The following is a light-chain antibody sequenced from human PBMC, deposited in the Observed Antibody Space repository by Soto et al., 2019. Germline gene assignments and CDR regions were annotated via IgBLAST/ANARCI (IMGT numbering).Light chain of an antibody. J-gene: IGKJ4*01. CDR2: DAS. CDR1: QSVNYN. Sequence: EIVMPQSPATLSVSPGERATLSCRASQSVNYNLAWYQQKPGQAPRLLIYDASNRATGIPARFSGSGSGTDFTLTISRLEPEDFAVYYCQQFSSYPLTFGGGTKVDI. V-gene: IGKV3D-15*01. CDR3: QQFSSYPLT.